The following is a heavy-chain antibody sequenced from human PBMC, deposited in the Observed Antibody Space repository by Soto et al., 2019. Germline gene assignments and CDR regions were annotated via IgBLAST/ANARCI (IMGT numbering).Heavy chain of an antibody. CDR3: ARLQVAGDFDY. CDR2: IYYSGST. D-gene: IGHD6-19*01. J-gene: IGHJ4*02. Sequence: SETLSLTCTVSGGSISSSSYYWGWIRQPPGKGLEWIGSIYYSGSTYYNPSLKSRVTISVDTSKNQFSLKLSSVTAADTAVYYYARLQVAGDFDYWGQGTLVTVSS. V-gene: IGHV4-39*01. CDR1: GGSISSSSYY.